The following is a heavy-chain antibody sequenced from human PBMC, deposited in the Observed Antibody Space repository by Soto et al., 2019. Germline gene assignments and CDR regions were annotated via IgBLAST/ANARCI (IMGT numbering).Heavy chain of an antibody. J-gene: IGHJ6*02. V-gene: IGHV1-58*01. CDR2: IVVGSGNT. Sequence: ASVKVSCKASGFTFTSSAVQWVRQARGQRLEWIGWIVVGSGNTNYAQKFQERVTITRDMSTSTAYMELSSLRSEDTAVYYCAADQESLIVGAEIYYYYYGMDVWGQGTTVTVSS. D-gene: IGHD1-26*01. CDR3: AADQESLIVGAEIYYYYYGMDV. CDR1: GFTFTSSA.